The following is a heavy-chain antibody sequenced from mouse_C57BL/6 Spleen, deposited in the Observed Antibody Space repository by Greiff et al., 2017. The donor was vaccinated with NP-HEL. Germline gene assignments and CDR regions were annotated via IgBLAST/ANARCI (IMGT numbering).Heavy chain of an antibody. J-gene: IGHJ1*03. V-gene: IGHV3-6*01. CDR3: ARGVSHWYFDV. CDR2: ISYDGSN. Sequence: DVQLQESGPGLVKPSQSLSLTCSVTGYSITSGYYWNWIRQFPGNKLEWMGYISYDGSNNYNPSLNNRISITRDTSKNQFFLKLNSVTTEDTATYYCARGVSHWYFDVWGTGTTVTVSS. CDR1: GYSITSGYY.